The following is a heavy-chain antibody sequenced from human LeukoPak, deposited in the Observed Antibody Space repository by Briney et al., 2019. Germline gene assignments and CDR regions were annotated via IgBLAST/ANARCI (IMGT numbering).Heavy chain of an antibody. J-gene: IGHJ6*02. CDR1: VFTFSNYA. Sequence: GWSLRLSCAASVFTFSNYAMIWVRQAPAKGGEWVAVISGSGGSTYYADSVKGRFTISRDNSKNTLYLQMNSLRAEDTAVYYCARDYDYYYGMDVWGQGTTVTVSS. V-gene: IGHV3-23*01. CDR3: ARDYDYYYGMDV. CDR2: ISGSGGST.